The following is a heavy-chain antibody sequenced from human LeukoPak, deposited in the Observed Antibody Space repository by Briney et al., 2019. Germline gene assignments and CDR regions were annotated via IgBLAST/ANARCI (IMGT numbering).Heavy chain of an antibody. CDR1: GFTFSSYG. Sequence: GGSLRLSCAASGFTFSSYGMHWVRQAPGKGLEWVAVISYDGSNKYYADSVKGRFTISRGNSKNTLYLQMNSLRAEDTAVYYCAKAEYSSSWYLFDYWGQGTLVTVSS. D-gene: IGHD6-13*01. CDR3: AKAEYSSSWYLFDY. J-gene: IGHJ4*02. CDR2: ISYDGSNK. V-gene: IGHV3-30*18.